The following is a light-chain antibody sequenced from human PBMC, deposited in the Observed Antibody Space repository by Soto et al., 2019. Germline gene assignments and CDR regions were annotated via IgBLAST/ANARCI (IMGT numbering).Light chain of an antibody. J-gene: IGKJ1*01. CDR3: KQFGSSPRGT. CDR2: AAS. V-gene: IGKV3-20*01. CDR1: QSVSSSY. Sequence: EIVLTQSPGTLSLSPGERATLSCRASQSVSSSYLAWYQQKPGQAPRLLIYAASSRATGIPDRFSCSGSGTDFTLTISRLEPGNFAVYYYKQFGSSPRGTFGQGTKVEIK.